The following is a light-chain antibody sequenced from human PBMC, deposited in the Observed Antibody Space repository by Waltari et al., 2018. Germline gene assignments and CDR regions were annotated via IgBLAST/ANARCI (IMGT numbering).Light chain of an antibody. V-gene: IGKV1-33*01. CDR2: DAS. J-gene: IGKJ2*01. Sequence: VTFTCQATQDITTSLSWFQQKPGEAPRLLIYDASTLQPGVPSRFSGTGSATGFSLTITSLQLDDSATYYCQQFHSLPYTFARGTKLHIK. CDR3: QQFHSLPYT. CDR1: QDITTS.